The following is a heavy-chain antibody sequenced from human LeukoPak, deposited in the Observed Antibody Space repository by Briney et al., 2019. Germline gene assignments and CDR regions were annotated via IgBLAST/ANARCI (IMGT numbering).Heavy chain of an antibody. Sequence: ASVKVSCKASGYTFTAYYMHWVRQAPGQGLEWMGRINPNSGGTNYAQKFQGRVTMTRDTSISTAYMELSRLRSDDTAMYYCARPGVETGYWNDYYYYYMDVWGKGTTVTVSS. J-gene: IGHJ6*03. CDR1: GYTFTAYY. D-gene: IGHD3-9*01. CDR2: INPNSGGT. CDR3: ARPGVETGYWNDYYYYYMDV. V-gene: IGHV1-2*06.